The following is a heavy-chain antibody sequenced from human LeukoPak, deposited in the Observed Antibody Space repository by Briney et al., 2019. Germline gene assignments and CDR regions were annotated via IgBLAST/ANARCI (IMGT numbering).Heavy chain of an antibody. D-gene: IGHD3-22*01. CDR3: ARAYDSSGYYFYY. J-gene: IGHJ4*02. V-gene: IGHV5-51*01. Sequence: GESLKISCKGSGYSFTSYWIGWVRQMPGKGLEWMGIIYPGDPDTRYSPSFQGQVTISADKSISTAYLQWSSLKASDTAMYYCARAYDSSGYYFYYWGQGTLVTVSS. CDR1: GYSFTSYW. CDR2: IYPGDPDT.